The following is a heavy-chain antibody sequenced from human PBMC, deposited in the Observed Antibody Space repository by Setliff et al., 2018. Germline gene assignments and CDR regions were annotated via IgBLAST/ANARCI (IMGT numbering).Heavy chain of an antibody. Sequence: SETLSLTCAVYGGSFSGYYWSWIRQPPGKRLEWIGEIIHSGSTNYNPSLKSRVTMTEDTSTDTAYMELSSLRSEDTAVYYCATGGSSGYYYNWFDPWGQGTLVTVSS. J-gene: IGHJ5*02. V-gene: IGHV4-34*01. CDR3: ATGGSSGYYYNWFDP. CDR1: GGSFSGYY. D-gene: IGHD3-22*01. CDR2: IIHSGST.